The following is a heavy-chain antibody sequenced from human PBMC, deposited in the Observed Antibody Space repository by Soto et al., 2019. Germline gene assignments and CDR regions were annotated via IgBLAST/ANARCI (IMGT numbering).Heavy chain of an antibody. CDR2: INPSGGST. D-gene: IGHD3-3*01. CDR3: ARVVIINSGGRYFYYDGLVV. Sequence: QVQLVQSGAEVKKPGASVKVSCKASGYTFTSNYMLWVRQAPGQGLEWMGIINPSGGSTSHAQKFQCRVTMDRGTSAITVSMELSSLRSEDTAVYYCARVVIINSGGRYFYYDGLVVSGEGPTVTVSS. CDR1: GYTFTSNY. V-gene: IGHV1-46*01. J-gene: IGHJ6*02.